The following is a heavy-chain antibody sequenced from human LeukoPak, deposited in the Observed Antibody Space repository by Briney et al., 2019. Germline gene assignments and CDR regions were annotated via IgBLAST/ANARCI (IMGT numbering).Heavy chain of an antibody. D-gene: IGHD1-26*01. CDR1: GGSISSSSYY. CDR2: IYTSGST. J-gene: IGHJ4*02. V-gene: IGHV4-61*02. CDR3: ARLRRGSYSTIDY. Sequence: SETLSLTCTVSGGSISSSSYYWGWIRQPAGKGLEWIGRIYTSGSTNYNPSLKSRVTMSVDTSKNQFSLKLSSVTAADTAVYYCARLRRGSYSTIDYWGQGTLVTVSS.